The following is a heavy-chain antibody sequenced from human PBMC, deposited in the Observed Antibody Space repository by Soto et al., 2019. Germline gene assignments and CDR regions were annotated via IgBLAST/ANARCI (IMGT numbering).Heavy chain of an antibody. CDR2: IYYSGST. V-gene: IGHV4-59*01. CDR1: GGSISSYY. J-gene: IGHJ6*02. CDR3: ARLYGSSGYYYRASVDV. D-gene: IGHD3-22*01. Sequence: SKTLSLTCTVSGGSISSYYWSWIRQPPGKGLEWIGYIYYSGSTNYNPSLKSRVTISVDTSKNQFSLKLSSVTAADTAVYYCARLYGSSGYYYRASVDVWGQGTTVTVSS.